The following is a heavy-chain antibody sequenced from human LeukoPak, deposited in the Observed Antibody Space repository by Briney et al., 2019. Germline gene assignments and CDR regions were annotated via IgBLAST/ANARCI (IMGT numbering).Heavy chain of an antibody. CDR3: ARAGYCTSNSCYSPNFYYMDV. Sequence: SGGSLRLSCAASGFTFRSYRMSWVRQAPGKGLEWVANIKEDANEEYYVDSVRGRFIISRDNAKRSLFLQMYSLRADDTAVYYCARAGYCTSNSCYSPNFYYMDVWGKGTTVAVSS. CDR1: GFTFRSYR. J-gene: IGHJ6*03. CDR2: IKEDANEE. V-gene: IGHV3-7*01. D-gene: IGHD2-2*01.